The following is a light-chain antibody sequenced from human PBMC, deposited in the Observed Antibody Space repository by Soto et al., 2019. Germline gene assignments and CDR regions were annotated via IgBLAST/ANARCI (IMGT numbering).Light chain of an antibody. CDR1: SSDVGGYNY. V-gene: IGLV2-11*01. Sequence: QSVLTQPRSVSGSPGQSVTISCTGTSSDVGGYNYVSWYQQHPGKAPKVMIYLVSKRPSGVPDRFSGSKSGNTASLTISGLQAEDEADYYCCSYAGNDIYVFGTGTKLTVL. CDR2: LVS. J-gene: IGLJ1*01. CDR3: CSYAGNDIYV.